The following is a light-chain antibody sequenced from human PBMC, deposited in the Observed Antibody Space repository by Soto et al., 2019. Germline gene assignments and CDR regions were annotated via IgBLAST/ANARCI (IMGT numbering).Light chain of an antibody. CDR3: QQLNSYPLT. CDR1: QDISSY. J-gene: IGKJ4*02. CDR2: AAS. V-gene: IGKV1-9*01. Sequence: IQLTQSPSSLSESVRARVTITCRASQDISSYLAWYQQKPGRAPKVLIYAASTLQSGVPSRFSGSGSGTDFTLTISSLQPADFATYYCQQLNSYPLTVGGGNKVDIK.